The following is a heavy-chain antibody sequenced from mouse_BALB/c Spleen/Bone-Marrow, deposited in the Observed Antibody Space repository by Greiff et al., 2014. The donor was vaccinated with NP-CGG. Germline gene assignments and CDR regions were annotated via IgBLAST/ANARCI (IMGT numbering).Heavy chain of an antibody. CDR3: AIRGEAMDY. Sequence: QVHVKQSGAELVKPGASVKMSCKAAGYTFTNYWIGWVKQRPGHGLEWIGDIYPGGGYTNYNEKFKGKATLTADTSSSTAYMQLSSLTSEGSAVYYCAIRGEAMDYWGQGTSVTVSS. V-gene: IGHV1-63*02. CDR2: IYPGGGYT. J-gene: IGHJ4*01. CDR1: GYTFTNYW.